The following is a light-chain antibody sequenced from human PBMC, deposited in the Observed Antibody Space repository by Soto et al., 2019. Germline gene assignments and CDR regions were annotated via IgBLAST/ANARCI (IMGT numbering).Light chain of an antibody. CDR2: DAS. CDR1: QSVSSN. J-gene: IGKJ4*01. V-gene: IGKV3-15*01. Sequence: EIVMTQSPATLSVSPGERATLSCRASQSVSSNLAWYQQKPGQAPRLLIYDASTRATGIPARISGSGSGTEFTLSISSLQSEDFAVYYCQQYDNWPLTFGGGTKVDIK. CDR3: QQYDNWPLT.